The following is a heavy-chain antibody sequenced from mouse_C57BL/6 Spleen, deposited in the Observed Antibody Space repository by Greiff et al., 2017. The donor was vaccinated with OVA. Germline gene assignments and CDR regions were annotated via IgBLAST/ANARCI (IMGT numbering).Heavy chain of an antibody. Sequence: EVNVVESGGDLVKPGGSLKLSCAASGFTFSSYGMSWVRQTPDKRLEWVATISSGGSYTYYPDSVKGRFTISRDNAKNTLYLQMSSLKSEDTAMYYCARLYYSNYFDYWGQGTTLTVSS. V-gene: IGHV5-6*01. D-gene: IGHD2-5*01. CDR2: ISSGGSYT. J-gene: IGHJ2*01. CDR1: GFTFSSYG. CDR3: ARLYYSNYFDY.